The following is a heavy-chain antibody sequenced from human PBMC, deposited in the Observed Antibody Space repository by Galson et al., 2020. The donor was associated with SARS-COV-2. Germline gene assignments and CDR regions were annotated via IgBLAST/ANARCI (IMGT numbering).Heavy chain of an antibody. CDR2: IYHSGST. CDR3: ARDWSYYYDSGGYQVDY. J-gene: IGHJ4*02. CDR1: GYSPSRGYY. D-gene: IGHD3-22*01. Sequence: KSPETLSLTSTVPGYSPSRGYYWGWTRQPPGKGLTWTGSIYHSGSTYSNPSLKSRATISVDTSKNQFALKLSTVTAADTAVYYCARDWSYYYDSGGYQVDYWGQGTLVTVAS. V-gene: IGHV4-38-2*02.